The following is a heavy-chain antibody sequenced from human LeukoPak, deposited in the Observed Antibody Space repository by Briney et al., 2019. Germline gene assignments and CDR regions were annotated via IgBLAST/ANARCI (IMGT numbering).Heavy chain of an antibody. Sequence: RAGGSLRLSCAASGFTFSSYSMNWVRQAPGKGLEWVSSISSSSSYIYYADSVKGRFTISRDNAKNSLYLQMNSLRAEDTAVYYCARDRSFGELVVYWGQGTLVTVSS. CDR3: ARDRSFGELVVY. CDR2: ISSSSSYI. D-gene: IGHD3-10*01. J-gene: IGHJ4*02. V-gene: IGHV3-21*01. CDR1: GFTFSSYS.